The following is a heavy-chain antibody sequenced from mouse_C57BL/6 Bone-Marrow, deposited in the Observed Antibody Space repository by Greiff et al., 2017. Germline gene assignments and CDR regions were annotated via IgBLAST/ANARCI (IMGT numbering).Heavy chain of an antibody. CDR2: ILPGSGST. J-gene: IGHJ3*01. V-gene: IGHV1-9*01. CDR3: ARRPAY. CDR1: GYSFTGYW. Sequence: VQLQQSGPELVKPGASVKISCKASGYSFTGYWIEWVKQRPGHGLEWIGEILPGSGSTNYNAKFKGKATFTADTSSNTAYMQLSSLTTDDSAIYYCARRPAYWGQGTLVTVSA.